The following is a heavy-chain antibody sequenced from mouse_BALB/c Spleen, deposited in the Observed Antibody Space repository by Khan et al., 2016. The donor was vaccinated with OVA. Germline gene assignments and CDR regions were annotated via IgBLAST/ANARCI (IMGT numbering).Heavy chain of an antibody. CDR3: ARSVTISTVVVTDLDF. Sequence: EVQLQESGPGLVKPSQSLSLTCTVTGYSITSDYAWNWIRQFPGNRLEWMGYIKYSGITSYNTSLKSRISITRDTSKNQFFLQLNSVTPEDTATYYYARSVTISTVVVTDLDFWGQGTTLTVSS. CDR1: GYSITSDYA. J-gene: IGHJ2*01. V-gene: IGHV3-2*02. D-gene: IGHD1-1*01. CDR2: IKYSGIT.